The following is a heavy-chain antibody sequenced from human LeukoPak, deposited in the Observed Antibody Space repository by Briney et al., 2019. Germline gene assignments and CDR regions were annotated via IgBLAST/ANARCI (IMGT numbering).Heavy chain of an antibody. CDR2: IYYSGST. CDR1: GGSISSGGYY. J-gene: IGHJ4*02. CDR3: ARERAAAGSSIDY. V-gene: IGHV4-31*03. D-gene: IGHD6-13*01. Sequence: SETLSLTCSVSGGSISSGGYYWSWIRQHPGKGLEWIGYIYYSGSTYYNPSLKSRVTISVDTSKNQFSLKLSSVTAADTAVYYCARERAAAGSSIDYWGQGTLVTVSS.